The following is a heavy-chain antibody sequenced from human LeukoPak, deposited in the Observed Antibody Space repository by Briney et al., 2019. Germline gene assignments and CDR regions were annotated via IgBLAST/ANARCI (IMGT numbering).Heavy chain of an antibody. D-gene: IGHD6-6*01. V-gene: IGHV3-53*01. Sequence: GGSLRLSCAASGPTVSSNHMTWVRQVPGKGLEWVSVIYSGGSTDYADSVKGRFTISRDNSKNTVYLQMNSLRAEDTAVYYCARCVAARPSYFDLWGQGTLVTVSS. CDR2: IYSGGST. CDR1: GPTVSSNH. J-gene: IGHJ4*02. CDR3: ARCVAARPSYFDL.